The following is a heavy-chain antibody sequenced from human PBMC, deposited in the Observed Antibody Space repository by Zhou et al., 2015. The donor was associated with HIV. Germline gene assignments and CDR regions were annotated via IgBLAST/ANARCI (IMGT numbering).Heavy chain of an antibody. V-gene: IGHV1-69*06. J-gene: IGHJ4*02. CDR3: ARGGGSYDYFDY. CDR1: GDSFSSYA. Sequence: LMQSGTEVKKPGSSVKVSCKASGDSFSSYAINWVRQAPGQGLEWMGGIIPIFGTANYAQKFQGRVTITADKSTSTAYMELSSLRSEDTAVYYCARGGGSYDYFDYWGQGTLVTVSS. CDR2: IIPIFGTA. D-gene: IGHD1-26*01.